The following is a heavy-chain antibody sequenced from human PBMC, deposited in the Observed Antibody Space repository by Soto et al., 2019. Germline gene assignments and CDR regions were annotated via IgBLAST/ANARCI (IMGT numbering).Heavy chain of an antibody. CDR2: IYYSGST. J-gene: IGHJ4*02. CDR1: GGSISSYY. CDR3: ARSDMITFGGVLDY. D-gene: IGHD3-16*01. V-gene: IGHV4-59*08. Sequence: SETLSLTCTVSGGSISSYYWSWIRQPPGKGLEWIGYIYYSGSTNYNPSLKSRVTISVDTSKNQFSLKLSSVTAADTAVYYCARSDMITFGGVLDYWGQGTLVTVSS.